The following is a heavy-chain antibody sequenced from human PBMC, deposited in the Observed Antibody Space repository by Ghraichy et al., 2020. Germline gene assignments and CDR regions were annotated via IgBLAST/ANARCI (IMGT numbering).Heavy chain of an antibody. CDR3: ARRSALSGSYYGPDY. CDR2: ISAYNGNT. CDR1: GYTFTSYG. D-gene: IGHD1-26*01. V-gene: IGHV1-18*01. J-gene: IGHJ4*02. Sequence: ASVKVSCKASGYTFTSYGISWVRQAPGQGLEWMGWISAYNGNTNYAQKLQGRVTMTTDTSTSTAYMELRSLRSDDTAVYYCARRSALSGSYYGPDYWGQGTLVTVSS.